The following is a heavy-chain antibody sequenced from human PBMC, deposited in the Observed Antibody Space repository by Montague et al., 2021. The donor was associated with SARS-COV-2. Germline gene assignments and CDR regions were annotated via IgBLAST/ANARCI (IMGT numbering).Heavy chain of an antibody. Sequence: SETLSLTCAVYGGSFSGYYWSWIRQPPEKGLEWIGEINQSGRTNNNPSLKSRVIISVDTSKNQFSLKLSSVTAADTAVYYCARVKRGYYYGLGVSAHFDYWGQGTTVTVSS. CDR1: GGSFSGYY. V-gene: IGHV4-34*01. CDR3: ARVKRGYYYGLGVSAHFDY. J-gene: IGHJ4*03. D-gene: IGHD3-10*01. CDR2: INQSGRT.